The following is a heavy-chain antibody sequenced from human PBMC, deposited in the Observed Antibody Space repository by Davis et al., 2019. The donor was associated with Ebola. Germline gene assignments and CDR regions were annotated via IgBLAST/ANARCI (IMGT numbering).Heavy chain of an antibody. CDR2: INHSGST. V-gene: IGHV4-34*01. CDR1: GGSFSGYY. D-gene: IGHD1-1*01. CDR3: ARGQCRYRPCYYYYGMDV. Sequence: GSLRLSCAVYGGSFSGYYWSWIRQPPGKGLEWIGEINHSGSTNYNPSLKSRVTILVHTSKNQFSLKLSSVTAADTAVYYCARGQCRYRPCYYYYGMDVWGQGTTVTVSS. J-gene: IGHJ6*02.